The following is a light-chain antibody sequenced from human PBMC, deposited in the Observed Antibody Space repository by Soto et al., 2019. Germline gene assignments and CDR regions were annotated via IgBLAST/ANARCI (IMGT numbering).Light chain of an antibody. CDR2: GAS. V-gene: IGKV3-20*01. J-gene: IGKJ4*01. CDR3: QQYGSLPPT. Sequence: EIVLTQSPGTLSLSPGERATLSCRASQSVSKNFLAWYQQKPGQAPRLLISGASNRATGIPDRFSGSGSGTDFSLIIDRLEPEDLAVYFCQQYGSLPPTFGGGTKVAIK. CDR1: QSVSKNF.